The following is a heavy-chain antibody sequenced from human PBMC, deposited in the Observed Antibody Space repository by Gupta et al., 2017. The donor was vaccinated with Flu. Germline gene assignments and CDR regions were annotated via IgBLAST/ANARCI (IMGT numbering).Heavy chain of an antibody. D-gene: IGHD6-25*01. CDR1: GFTFSSYA. V-gene: IGHV3-23*01. CDR3: AKDSGLTLYYYYGMDV. Sequence: EVQLLESGGGLVQPGGSLRLSCAASGFTFSSYAMSWVRQAPGKGLEWVAAISGSGGSTYYADSVKGRFTISRDNSKNTLYLQMNSLRAEDTAVYYCAKDSGLTLYYYYGMDVWGQGTTVTVSS. CDR2: ISGSGGST. J-gene: IGHJ6*02.